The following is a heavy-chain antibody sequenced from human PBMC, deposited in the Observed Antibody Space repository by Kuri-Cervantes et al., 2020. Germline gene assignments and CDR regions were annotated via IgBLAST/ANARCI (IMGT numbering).Heavy chain of an antibody. J-gene: IGHJ4*02. V-gene: IGHV3-30-3*01. D-gene: IGHD3-10*01. CDR3: ARSNYGSGSSEFDY. Sequence: GESLKISCAASGFTFSSYAMHWVRQAPGKGLEWVAVISSDGNNQYYAESVKGRFTISRDNSKNTLYLQMNSLRAEDTAVYYCARSNYGSGSSEFDYWGQGTLVTVSS. CDR2: ISSDGNNQ. CDR1: GFTFSSYA.